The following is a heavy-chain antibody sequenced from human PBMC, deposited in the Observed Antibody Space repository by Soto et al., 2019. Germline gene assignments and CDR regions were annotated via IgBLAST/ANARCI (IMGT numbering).Heavy chain of an antibody. J-gene: IGHJ3*02. Sequence: QLQLQESGPGLVKPSETLSLTCTVSGGSISSSSYYWGWIRQPPGKGLEWIGSIYYSGSTYYNPSLKSRVTISVDTSKNQFSLKLSSVNAADTAVYYCARSGATTVSDAFDIWGQGTMVTVSS. D-gene: IGHD1-26*01. CDR1: GGSISSSSYY. CDR3: ARSGATTVSDAFDI. V-gene: IGHV4-39*01. CDR2: IYYSGST.